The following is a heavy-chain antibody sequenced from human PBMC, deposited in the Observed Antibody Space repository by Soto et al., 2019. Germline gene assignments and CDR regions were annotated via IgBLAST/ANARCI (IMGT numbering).Heavy chain of an antibody. Sequence: LSLTCSVSGGSISSYYWTWIRQPAGKGLEWIGRIHTGGSTNYNPSLKSRVTMSVDTSKKQFSLKVSSVTAADTAVYYCARANDITPSEWGQGTLVTVSS. CDR3: ARANDITPSE. CDR1: GGSISSYY. CDR2: IHTGGST. V-gene: IGHV4-4*07. J-gene: IGHJ4*02.